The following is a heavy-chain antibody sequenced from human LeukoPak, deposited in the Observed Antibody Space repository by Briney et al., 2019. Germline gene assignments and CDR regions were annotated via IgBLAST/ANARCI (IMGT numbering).Heavy chain of an antibody. V-gene: IGHV1-69*13. CDR1: GGTFSSYA. CDR3: ARDRGYSLMGWFDP. CDR2: IIPIFGTA. J-gene: IGHJ5*02. Sequence: SVKVSCKASGGTFSSYAISWARQAPGQGLEWMGGIIPIFGTANYAQKFQGRVTITADESTSTAYMELSSLRSEDTAVYYCARDRGYSLMGWFDPWGQGTLVTVSS. D-gene: IGHD5-18*01.